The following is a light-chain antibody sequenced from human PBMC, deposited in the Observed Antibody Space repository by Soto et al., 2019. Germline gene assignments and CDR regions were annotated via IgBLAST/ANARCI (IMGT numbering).Light chain of an antibody. J-gene: IGKJ1*01. CDR2: AAS. CDR3: QKYNSAPQT. V-gene: IGKV1-27*01. CDR1: QGISNF. Sequence: DIPMTQSPSSLSASVGDRVTITCRASQGISNFLAWYQQRPGKVPKLLIYAASTLQSGVPSRFSGSRSGTDFTLTISSLQPEDVAAYYCQKYNSAPQTFGQGTKVEIK.